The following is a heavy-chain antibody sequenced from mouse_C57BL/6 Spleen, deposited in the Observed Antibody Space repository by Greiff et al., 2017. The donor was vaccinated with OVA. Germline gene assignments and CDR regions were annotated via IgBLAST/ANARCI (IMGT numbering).Heavy chain of an antibody. CDR2: IYPGGGYT. Sequence: VKLMESGAELVRPGTSVKMSCKASGYTFTNYWIGWAKQRPGHGLEWIGDIYPGGGYTNYNEKFKGKATLTADKSSSTAYMQFSSLTSEDSAIYYCAREGTAQAHFDYWGQGTTLTVSS. J-gene: IGHJ2*01. CDR3: AREGTAQAHFDY. V-gene: IGHV1-63*01. CDR1: GYTFTNYW. D-gene: IGHD3-2*02.